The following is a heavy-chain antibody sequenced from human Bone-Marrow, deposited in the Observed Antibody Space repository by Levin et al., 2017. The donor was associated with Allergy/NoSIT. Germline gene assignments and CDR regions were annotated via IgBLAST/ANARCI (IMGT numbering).Heavy chain of an antibody. V-gene: IGHV3-23*01. D-gene: IGHD2-21*01. Sequence: ASVKVSCAASGFTFSSYVMNWVRQAPGKGLEWVSSISETDGRTFYADSAKGRFTISRDNSQNTLYLRMNSMRAEDTALFYCTRRGGDGWGAFDIWGQGTMVTVSS. CDR1: GFTFSSYV. J-gene: IGHJ3*02. CDR3: TRRGGDGWGAFDI. CDR2: ISETDGRT.